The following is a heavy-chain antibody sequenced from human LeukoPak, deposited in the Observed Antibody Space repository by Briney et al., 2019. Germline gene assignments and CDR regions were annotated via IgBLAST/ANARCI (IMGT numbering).Heavy chain of an antibody. Sequence: SETLSLTCTVSGASITNYFWGWLRQPPGKGLQWIGYVYSGAYYYNPSLVSRPTVSVDTAKNQFSLGLRSVTAADTAFYYCARLRPRTNYDFSSGYYAFDYWGQGALVTVSS. D-gene: IGHD3-3*01. J-gene: IGHJ4*02. CDR3: ARLRPRTNYDFSSGYYAFDY. V-gene: IGHV4-4*09. CDR1: GASITNYF. CDR2: VYSGAY.